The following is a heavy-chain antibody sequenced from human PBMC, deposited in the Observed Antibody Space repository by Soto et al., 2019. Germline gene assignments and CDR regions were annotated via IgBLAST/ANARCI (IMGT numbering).Heavy chain of an antibody. J-gene: IGHJ4*02. V-gene: IGHV3-30*18. CDR2: ISYDGSNK. CDR1: GFTFSSYG. Sequence: QVQLVESGGGVVQPGRSLRLSCAASGFTFSSYGMHWVRQAPGKGLEWVAVISYDGSNKYHADSVKGRFTISRDNSKNTLYLQMNSLRAEDTAVYYCAKGVTRYSGYTKVDYWGKGTLVTVSS. CDR3: AKGVTRYSGYTKVDY. D-gene: IGHD1-26*01.